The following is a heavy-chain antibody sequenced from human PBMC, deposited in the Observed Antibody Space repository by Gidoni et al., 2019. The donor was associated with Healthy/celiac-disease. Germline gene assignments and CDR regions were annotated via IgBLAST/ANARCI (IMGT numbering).Heavy chain of an antibody. CDR2: INHSGST. CDR3: ARKGVIHTWVDY. CDR1: GGSFSCYY. J-gene: IGHJ4*02. D-gene: IGHD3-22*01. V-gene: IGHV4-34*01. Sequence: QVQLQQWGAGLLKPSETLSLTCAVYGGSFSCYYWSWIRQPPGKGLEWIGEINHSGSTNYNPSRKSRVTISVDTSKNQFSLKLSSVTAADTAVYYCARKGVIHTWVDYWGQGTLVTVSS.